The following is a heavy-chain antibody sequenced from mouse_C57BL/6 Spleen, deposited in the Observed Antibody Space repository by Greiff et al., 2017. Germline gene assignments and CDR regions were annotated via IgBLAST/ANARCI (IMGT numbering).Heavy chain of an antibody. Sequence: QVQLQQPGAELVRPGTSVKLSCKASGYTFTSYWMHWVKQRPGQGLEWIGVIDPSDSYTNYNQKFKGKATLTVDTSSSTAYMQLSSLTSEDSAVYYCARCDYCGSSYWYFDVWGTGTTVTVSS. D-gene: IGHD1-1*01. CDR1: GYTFTSYW. V-gene: IGHV1-59*01. J-gene: IGHJ1*03. CDR2: IDPSDSYT. CDR3: ARCDYCGSSYWYFDV.